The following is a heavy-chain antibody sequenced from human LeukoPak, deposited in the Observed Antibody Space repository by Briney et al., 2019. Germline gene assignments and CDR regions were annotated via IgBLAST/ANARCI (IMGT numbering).Heavy chain of an antibody. D-gene: IGHD6-13*01. J-gene: IGHJ4*02. CDR2: IYSGGSP. Sequence: GGSLRLSCAASTFTVSTNYMTWVRQAPGKGLEWVSMIYSGGSPYYADSVKGRFTISRDNSKSTLYLQMNSLRAEDTAVYYCAKDRYSGLNTIDYWGQGTLVTVSS. CDR3: AKDRYSGLNTIDY. CDR1: TFTVSTNY. V-gene: IGHV3-66*02.